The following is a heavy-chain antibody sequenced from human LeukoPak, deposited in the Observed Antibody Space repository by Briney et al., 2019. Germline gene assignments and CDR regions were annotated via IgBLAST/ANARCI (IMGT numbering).Heavy chain of an antibody. CDR3: ARALDPRIAAAHWFDP. V-gene: IGHV4-34*01. J-gene: IGHJ5*02. Sequence: PSETLSLTCAVYGGSFSGYYWSWIRQPPGKGLEWIGEINHSGSTNYNPSLKSRVTISVDTSKNQFSLKLSSVTAADTAVYYCARALDPRIAAAHWFDPWGQGTLVTVSS. CDR2: INHSGST. D-gene: IGHD6-13*01. CDR1: GGSFSGYY.